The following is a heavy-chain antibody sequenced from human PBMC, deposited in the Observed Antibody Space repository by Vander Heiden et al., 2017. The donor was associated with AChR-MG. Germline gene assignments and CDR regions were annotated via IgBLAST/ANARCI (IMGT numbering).Heavy chain of an antibody. Sequence: QVQLVQSGAEVKKPGASVKVSCKASGYTFTGYYMHWVRQAPGQGLEWMGWINPNSGGTNYAQKFQGRVTMTRDTSISTAYMELSRLRSDDTAVYYCARDQYYDSSGYYYYYGMDVWGQGTTVTVSS. V-gene: IGHV1-2*02. J-gene: IGHJ6*02. CDR1: GYTFTGYY. CDR3: ARDQYYDSSGYYYYYGMDV. D-gene: IGHD3-22*01. CDR2: INPNSGGT.